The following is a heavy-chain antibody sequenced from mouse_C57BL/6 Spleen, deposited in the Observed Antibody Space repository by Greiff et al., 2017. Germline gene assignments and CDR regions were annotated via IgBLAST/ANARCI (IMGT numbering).Heavy chain of an antibody. J-gene: IGHJ2*01. D-gene: IGHD2-1*01. Sequence: VQLQQSGAELVTPGASVKLSCKASGYTFTSYWMHLVKQRPGRGLEWIGRIDPNRGGTKYNEKFKSKATLTVDKPSSTAYMQLSSLTSEDSAVYYCAREGGNPYYCDYWGQGTTLTVSS. CDR1: GYTFTSYW. V-gene: IGHV1-72*01. CDR2: IDPNRGGT. CDR3: AREGGNPYYCDY.